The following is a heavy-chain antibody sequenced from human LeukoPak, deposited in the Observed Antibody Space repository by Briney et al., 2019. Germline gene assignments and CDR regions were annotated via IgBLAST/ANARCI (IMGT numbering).Heavy chain of an antibody. CDR2: INPNSGGT. D-gene: IGHD2-2*01. CDR3: ARHHCSSTSCYFSGGWFDP. V-gene: IGHV1-2*02. CDR1: GYTFTGYY. Sequence: ASVKVSCKASGYTFTGYYTHWVRQAPGQGLEWMGWINPNSGGTNYAQKFQGRVTMTRDTSISTAYMELSRLRSDDTAVYYCARHHCSSTSCYFSGGWFDPWGQGTLVTVSS. J-gene: IGHJ5*02.